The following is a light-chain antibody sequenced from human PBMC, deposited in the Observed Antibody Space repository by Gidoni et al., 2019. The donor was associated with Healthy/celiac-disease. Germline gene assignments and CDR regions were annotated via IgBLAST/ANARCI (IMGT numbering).Light chain of an antibody. CDR3: QQRSNWPPEP. J-gene: IGKJ5*01. V-gene: IGKV3-11*01. CDR2: DAS. CDR1: QSVISY. Sequence: EIVLTQSPATLSLSPGERATLSCRASQSVISYLAWYQQKTGQAPRLLIYDASNRATCIPARFSGSGSGTDFTLTISSLEPEDVAVYYCQQRSNWPPEPFGQGTRLEIK.